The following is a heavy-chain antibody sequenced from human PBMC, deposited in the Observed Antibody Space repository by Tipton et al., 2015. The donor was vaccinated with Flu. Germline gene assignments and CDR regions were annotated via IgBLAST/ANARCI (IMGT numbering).Heavy chain of an antibody. V-gene: IGHV4-59*01. Sequence: TLSLTCTVSGGSISSYYWSWIRQPPGKGLEWIGYIYYSGSTNYNPSLKSRVTISVDTSKNQFSLKLSSVTAADTAVYYCARTPLYGDYVDYWGQGTLVTVSS. J-gene: IGHJ4*02. CDR3: ARTPLYGDYVDY. CDR1: GGSISSYY. CDR2: IYYSGST. D-gene: IGHD4-17*01.